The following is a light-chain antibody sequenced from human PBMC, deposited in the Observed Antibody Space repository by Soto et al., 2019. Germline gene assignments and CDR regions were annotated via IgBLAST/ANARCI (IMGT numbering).Light chain of an antibody. Sequence: EIVLTQSPGTLSFSPGERATLSCRASQSVSSSYLAWYQQKPGQAPRLLIYGASSSATGIPDRFSGSGSGTDFTLTISRLEPEYFAVYYCQQYGSAPYTVGQGTKLDIK. CDR2: GAS. CDR1: QSVSSSY. V-gene: IGKV3-20*01. J-gene: IGKJ2*01. CDR3: QQYGSAPYT.